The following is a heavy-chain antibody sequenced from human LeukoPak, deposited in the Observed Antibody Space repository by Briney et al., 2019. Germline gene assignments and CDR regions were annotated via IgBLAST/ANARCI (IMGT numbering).Heavy chain of an antibody. V-gene: IGHV3-9*01. J-gene: IGHJ4*02. CDR2: ISWNSGSI. D-gene: IGHD1-26*01. Sequence: GRSLRLSCAASGFTFDDYAMYWVRQAPGKGLEWVSGISWNSGSIGYADSVKGRFTISRDNAKNSLYLQMNSLRAEDTALYYCAKDMGPESYYFDYWGQGTLVTVSS. CDR3: AKDMGPESYYFDY. CDR1: GFTFDDYA.